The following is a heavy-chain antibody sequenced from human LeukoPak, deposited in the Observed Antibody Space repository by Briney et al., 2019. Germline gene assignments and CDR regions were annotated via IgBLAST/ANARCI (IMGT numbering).Heavy chain of an antibody. D-gene: IGHD3-22*01. V-gene: IGHV1-8*01. J-gene: IGHJ6*03. CDR1: GYTFTSYD. CDR2: MNPNSGNT. Sequence: SVKVSCKAFGYTFTSYDINWVRQATGQGLEWMGWMNPNSGNTGYAQKFQGRVTMTRNTSISTAYMELSSLRSEDTAVYYCARGPFYYDSSGYGYYYYYMDVWGKGTTVTVSS. CDR3: ARGPFYYDSSGYGYYYYYMDV.